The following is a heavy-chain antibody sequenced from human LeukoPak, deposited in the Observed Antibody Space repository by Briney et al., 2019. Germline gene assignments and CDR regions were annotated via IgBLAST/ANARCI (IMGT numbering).Heavy chain of an antibody. CDR2: INHSGST. CDR1: GGSFSGYY. Sequence: SETLSLTCGVYGGSFSGYYWSWIRQPPGKGLEWIGEINHSGSTNYNPSLKSRVTISVDTSKNQFSLKLSSVTAADTAVYYCARRTCSSTSCYYYYYMDVWGKGTTVTISS. D-gene: IGHD2-2*01. V-gene: IGHV4-34*01. CDR3: ARRTCSSTSCYYYYYMDV. J-gene: IGHJ6*03.